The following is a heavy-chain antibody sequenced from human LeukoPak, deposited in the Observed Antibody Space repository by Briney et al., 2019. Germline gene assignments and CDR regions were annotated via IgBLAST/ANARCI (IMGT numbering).Heavy chain of an antibody. V-gene: IGHV3-7*01. D-gene: IGHD1-7*01. J-gene: IGHJ5*02. CDR1: GFTFSSYW. CDR3: ARVPVETGTVNWFDP. Sequence: PGGSLRLSCAASGFTFSSYWMSWVRQAPGKGLEWVANIKQDGSEKYYVDSVKGRFTISRDNAKNSLYLQMNSLRAEDTAVYYCARVPVETGTVNWFDPWGQGTLVTVSS. CDR2: IKQDGSEK.